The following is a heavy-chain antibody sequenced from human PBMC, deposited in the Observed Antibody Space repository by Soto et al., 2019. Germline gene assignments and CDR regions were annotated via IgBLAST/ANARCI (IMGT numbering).Heavy chain of an antibody. CDR1: GSSFTSYW. D-gene: IGHD3-10*01. V-gene: IGHV5-51*01. J-gene: IGHJ4*02. Sequence: GGSLRLSCKGSGSSFTSYWIGWVRQMPGKGLEWMGIIYPGDSDTRYSPSFQGQVTISADKSISTAYLQWSSLKASDTAMYYCARTYGSGSYAIDYWGQGTLVTVSS. CDR3: ARTYGSGSYAIDY. CDR2: IYPGDSDT.